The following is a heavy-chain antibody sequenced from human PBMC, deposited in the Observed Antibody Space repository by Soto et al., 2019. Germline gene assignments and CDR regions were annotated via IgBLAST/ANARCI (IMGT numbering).Heavy chain of an antibody. V-gene: IGHV3-23*01. CDR3: AKRRDWNPAGAFDI. J-gene: IGHJ3*02. CDR2: IRGSGGST. CDR1: GFTFSSIP. D-gene: IGHD1-1*01. Sequence: EVQLLESGGALVQPGGSLRPSFPPSGFTFSSIPLGWFGQPPGRGRGGFSAIRGSGGSTYYADSVKGRFTISRDNSKNTLYLQMNSLRAEDTAVYYCAKRRDWNPAGAFDIWGQGTMVTVSS.